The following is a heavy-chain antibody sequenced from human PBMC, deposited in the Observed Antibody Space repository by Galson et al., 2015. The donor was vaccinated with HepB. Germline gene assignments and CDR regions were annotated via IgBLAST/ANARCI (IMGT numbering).Heavy chain of an antibody. CDR1: GGTFSNYI. Sequence: SVKVSCKASGGTFSNYIIRWVRQAPGQGLEWMGKIIPLFGVSNYAQDFQDRVTITADKSTNITDMEMHSLKSGDTAVYFCVINYFDTSGYFDFWGQGTLVTVSS. J-gene: IGHJ4*02. CDR2: IIPLFGVS. CDR3: VINYFDTSGYFDF. D-gene: IGHD3-22*01. V-gene: IGHV1-69*02.